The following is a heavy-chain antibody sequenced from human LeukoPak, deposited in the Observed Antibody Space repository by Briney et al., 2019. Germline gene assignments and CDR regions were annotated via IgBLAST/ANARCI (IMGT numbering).Heavy chain of an antibody. V-gene: IGHV3-7*01. J-gene: IGHJ6*02. D-gene: IGHD6-13*01. CDR1: GFTFSGYW. Sequence: GGSLRLSCAASGFTFSGYWMSWARQAPGKGLEWVANINQDGSERFYVDSVKGRFTISRDNAKNSLYLQMNSLRAEDTAVYYCARAGFRYSSSSDVWGQGTTVTVSS. CDR2: INQDGSER. CDR3: ARAGFRYSSSSDV.